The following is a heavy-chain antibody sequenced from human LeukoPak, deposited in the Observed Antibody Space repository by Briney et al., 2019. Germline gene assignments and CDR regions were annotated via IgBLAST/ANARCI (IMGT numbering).Heavy chain of an antibody. CDR1: GGSISSGGYY. CDR2: IYSTGRT. D-gene: IGHD3-10*01. CDR3: ARLGLGNEACWFDP. J-gene: IGHJ5*02. V-gene: IGHV4-61*08. Sequence: PSETLSLTCTVSGGSISSGGYYWTWIRQPPGKGLEWIGHIYSTGRTNYNPSLKSRVTISVDTSKNQFSLKLSSVTAADTAVYYCARLGLGNEACWFDPWGQGTRVTVSS.